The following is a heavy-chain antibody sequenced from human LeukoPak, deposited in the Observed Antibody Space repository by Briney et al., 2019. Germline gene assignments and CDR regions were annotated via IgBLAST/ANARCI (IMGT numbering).Heavy chain of an antibody. V-gene: IGHV4-4*07. CDR3: VRGLYDSSIYRAFHI. D-gene: IGHD3-22*01. J-gene: IGHJ3*02. Sequence: SETLSLTCTVSGASISSHSWSWLRLPAGKGLEWIGRIYASGSTNSNPSLKSRVTMSVDTSKNQFSLMLSSVTAADTAVYYCVRGLYDSSIYRAFHIWGQGTMVTVSS. CDR2: IYASGST. CDR1: GASISSHS.